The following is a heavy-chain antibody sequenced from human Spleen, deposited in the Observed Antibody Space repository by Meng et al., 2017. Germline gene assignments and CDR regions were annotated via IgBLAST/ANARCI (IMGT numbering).Heavy chain of an antibody. CDR1: GYSISSGYY. CDR3: ARVNWYYGSGSYYKPSPDDAFDI. V-gene: IGHV4-38-2*02. CDR2: IYHSGST. D-gene: IGHD3-10*01. J-gene: IGHJ3*02. Sequence: SETLSLTCTVSGYSISSGYYWGWIRQPPGKGLEWIGSIYHSGSTYYNPSLKSRVTISVDTSKNQFSLKLSSVTAADTAVYYCARVNWYYGSGSYYKPSPDDAFDIWGQGTMVTVSS.